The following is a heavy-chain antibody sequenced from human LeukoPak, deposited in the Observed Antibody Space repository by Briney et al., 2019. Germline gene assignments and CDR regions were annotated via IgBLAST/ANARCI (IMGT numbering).Heavy chain of an antibody. V-gene: IGHV3-53*01. CDR2: IYSDGTT. CDR3: ASPPPFDY. J-gene: IGHJ4*02. CDR1: GFTVSTNL. Sequence: PGGSLRLSCAASGFTVSTNLMSWVRQAPGKGLDWVSVIYSDGTTYYGGSVKGRFTISRDNSKNTLSLQMNSLRAEDTAVYYCASPPPFDYWGQGTLVTVSS.